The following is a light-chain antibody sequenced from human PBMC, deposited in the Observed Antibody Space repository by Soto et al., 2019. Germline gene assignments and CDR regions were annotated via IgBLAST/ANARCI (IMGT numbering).Light chain of an antibody. Sequence: IVMTQSPATLSVAPGERATLSCRASQTVRNNLAWYQQKPGQAPRLLIYGASTRATGIPARFSGSGSGTEFTLTISSLQSEDFAVYYCQQYNNWTFGQGTKVDIK. CDR3: QQYNNWT. J-gene: IGKJ1*01. V-gene: IGKV3-15*01. CDR1: QTVRNN. CDR2: GAS.